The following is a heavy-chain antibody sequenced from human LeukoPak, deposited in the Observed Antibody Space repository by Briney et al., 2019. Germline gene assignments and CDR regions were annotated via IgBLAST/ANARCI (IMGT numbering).Heavy chain of an antibody. V-gene: IGHV1-69*05. D-gene: IGHD1-26*01. CDR3: ARGIVGATPLDY. J-gene: IGHJ4*02. Sequence: SVKVSCKASGGTFSSYAISWVRQAPGQGLEWMGGIIPIFGTANYAQKFQGRVTITTDESTSTAYMELSSLRSEDPAVYYCARGIVGATPLDYWGQGTLLTVSS. CDR2: IIPIFGTA. CDR1: GGTFSSYA.